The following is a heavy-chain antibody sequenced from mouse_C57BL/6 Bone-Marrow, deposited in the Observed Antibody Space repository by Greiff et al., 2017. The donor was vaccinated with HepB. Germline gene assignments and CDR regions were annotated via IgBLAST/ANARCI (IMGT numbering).Heavy chain of an antibody. V-gene: IGHV10-1*01. J-gene: IGHJ4*01. Sequence: EVQLQQSGGGLVQPKGSLKLSCAASGFSFNTYAMNWVRQAPGKGLEWVARIRSKSNNYATYYADSVKDRFTISRDDSESMLYLQMNNLKTEDTAMYYCVSPYDYDGDYYAMDYWGQGTSVTVSS. CDR2: IRSKSNNYAT. CDR1: GFSFNTYA. D-gene: IGHD2-4*01. CDR3: VSPYDYDGDYYAMDY.